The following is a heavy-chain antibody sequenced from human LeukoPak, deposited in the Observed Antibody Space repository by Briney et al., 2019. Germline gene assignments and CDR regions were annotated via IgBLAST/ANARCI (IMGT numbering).Heavy chain of an antibody. CDR3: AGDQRESSSWYVVMGY. Sequence: GRSLRLSCAASGFTLSSYGMHWVRQAPGKGLEWVAVIWYDGSNKYYADSVKGRFTISRDNSKNTLYLQMNSLRAEDTAVYYCAGDQRESSSWYVVMGYWGQGTLVTVSS. D-gene: IGHD6-13*01. J-gene: IGHJ4*02. V-gene: IGHV3-33*01. CDR1: GFTLSSYG. CDR2: IWYDGSNK.